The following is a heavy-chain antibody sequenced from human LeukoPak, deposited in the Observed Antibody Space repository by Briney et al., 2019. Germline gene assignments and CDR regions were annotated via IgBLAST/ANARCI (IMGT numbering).Heavy chain of an antibody. Sequence: GGSLRLSCVASGFTFSSRDWMTWVRQAPGKGLEWVAVISYDGSDHYYADSVKGRFTISRDNSKNTLSLQMTSLRDEDTAVYFCVKDSGITQLWLTFDYWGQGSLVTVSS. D-gene: IGHD5-18*01. J-gene: IGHJ4*02. CDR3: VKDSGITQLWLTFDY. CDR1: GFTFSSRDW. V-gene: IGHV3-30*18. CDR2: ISYDGSDH.